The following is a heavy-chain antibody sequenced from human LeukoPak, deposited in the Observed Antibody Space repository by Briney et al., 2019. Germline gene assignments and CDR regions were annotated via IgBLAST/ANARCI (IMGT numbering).Heavy chain of an antibody. CDR2: VQYSGFG. CDR1: HGSIATHSYF. Sequence: SETLPLTCTVSHGSIATHSYFWGWLRQPPGKGLEFVASVQYSGFGYKSPSLRSRVAVSTDTSKNQFSLRLESVTAADTAVYFCVRGVSNDWYFDLWGSGTLVSISS. CDR3: VRGVSNDWYFDL. V-gene: IGHV4-39*07. D-gene: IGHD3-3*01. J-gene: IGHJ2*01.